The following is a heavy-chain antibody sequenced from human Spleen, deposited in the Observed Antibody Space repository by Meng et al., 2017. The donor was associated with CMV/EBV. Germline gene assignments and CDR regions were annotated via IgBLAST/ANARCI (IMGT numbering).Heavy chain of an antibody. D-gene: IGHD5-12*01. V-gene: IGHV3-73*01. J-gene: IGHJ4*02. Sequence: GESLKISCAASGFTFSGSAMNWVRQASGKGLEWVGRIRSKANNYATAYAASVKGRFTISRDDSKDTAYLQMNSLKAEDTAGYYCTVATDPSVYWGQGTLVTVSS. CDR2: IRSKANNYAT. CDR1: GFTFSGSA. CDR3: TVATDPSVY.